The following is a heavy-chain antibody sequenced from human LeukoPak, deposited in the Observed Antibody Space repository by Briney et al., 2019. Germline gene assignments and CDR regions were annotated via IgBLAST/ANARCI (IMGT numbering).Heavy chain of an antibody. D-gene: IGHD3-3*01. J-gene: IGHJ4*02. CDR3: ASGFGVDRFDY. CDR2: IYTSGST. V-gene: IGHV4-4*09. Sequence: PSGTLSLTCTVSGGSISSYYWSWIRQPPGKGLEWIGYIYTSGSTNYNPSLKSRVTISVDTSKNQFSLKLSSVTAADTAVYYCASGFGVDRFDYWGQGTLVTVSS. CDR1: GGSISSYY.